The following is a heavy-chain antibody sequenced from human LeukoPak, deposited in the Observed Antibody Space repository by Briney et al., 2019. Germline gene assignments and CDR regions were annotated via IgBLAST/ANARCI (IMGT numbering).Heavy chain of an antibody. V-gene: IGHV4-34*01. J-gene: IGHJ4*02. D-gene: IGHD3-22*01. CDR3: AKVSDRDSSGYYWGFEY. Sequence: PSETLSLTCAVYGGSFSGYYWSWIRQPPGKGLECIGYIYHSGSTNYNPSLKSRVTISVDTSRNQFSLKLTSVTAADTAVYYCAKVSDRDSSGYYWGFEYWGQGTLVTVSS. CDR1: GGSFSGYY. CDR2: IYHSGST.